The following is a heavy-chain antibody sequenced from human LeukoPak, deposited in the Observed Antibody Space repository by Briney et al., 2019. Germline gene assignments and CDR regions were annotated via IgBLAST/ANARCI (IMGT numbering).Heavy chain of an antibody. V-gene: IGHV3-30-3*01. CDR1: GFTFSSYA. CDR2: ISYDGSNK. J-gene: IGHJ4*02. CDR3: ARAAAGSRGY. Sequence: GRSLRLSCAASGFTFSSYAMHWVRQAPGKGLEWVAVISYDGSNKYYADSVKGRFTISRDNSKNTLYLQMNSLRAEDTAVYYCARAAAGSRGYWGQGTLVTVSS. D-gene: IGHD6-13*01.